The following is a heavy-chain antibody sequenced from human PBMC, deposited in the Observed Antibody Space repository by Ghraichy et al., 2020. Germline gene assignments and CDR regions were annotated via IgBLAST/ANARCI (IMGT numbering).Heavy chain of an antibody. Sequence: ASVKVSCKASGYTFTGYYMHWVRQAPGQGLEWMGWINPNSGGTNYAQKFQGWVTMTRDTSISTAYMELSRLRSDDTAVYYCARGAEWGPPLAEGDDAFDIWGQGTMVTVSS. D-gene: IGHD3-3*01. CDR3: ARGAEWGPPLAEGDDAFDI. J-gene: IGHJ3*02. CDR1: GYTFTGYY. V-gene: IGHV1-2*04. CDR2: INPNSGGT.